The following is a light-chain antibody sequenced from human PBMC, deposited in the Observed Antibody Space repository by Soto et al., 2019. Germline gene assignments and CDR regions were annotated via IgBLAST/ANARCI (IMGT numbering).Light chain of an antibody. J-gene: IGKJ1*01. Sequence: EIVLPQSPGTLSLSPGEIATLSCRASQSVSNNYLAWYQQKPGQAPRLLIYGASSRATGIPDRFSGSGSGTDFTLTISRLEPEDFAVYYCQQYGSSGTFGQGTKVDIK. CDR1: QSVSNNY. CDR3: QQYGSSGT. V-gene: IGKV3-20*01. CDR2: GAS.